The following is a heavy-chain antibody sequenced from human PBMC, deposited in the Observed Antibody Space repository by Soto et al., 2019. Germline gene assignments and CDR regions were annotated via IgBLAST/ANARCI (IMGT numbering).Heavy chain of an antibody. CDR1: GFIFSNSA. Sequence: GGSLRLSCATSGFIFSNSAMHWIRWAPGKALEWVSVISSDGTRNYYADSVEGRFTISRDNSKDTLYLHMDSLRTEDTAVYYCATSGDCRSRDCYRAFDHWGLGTLVTVSS. CDR2: ISSDGTRN. V-gene: IGHV3-30-3*01. D-gene: IGHD2-21*02. CDR3: ATSGDCRSRDCYRAFDH. J-gene: IGHJ4*02.